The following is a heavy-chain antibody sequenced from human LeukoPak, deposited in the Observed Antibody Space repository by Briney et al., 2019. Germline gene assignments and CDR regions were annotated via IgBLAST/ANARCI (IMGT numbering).Heavy chain of an antibody. J-gene: IGHJ1*01. Sequence: GGSLRLSCTASGFTFGDYAMSWFRQAPGKGLEWVSVIYSGGSTYYADSVKGRFTISRDDSKNTLYLQMNSLRAEDTAVYYCASARDFGWEGMWNWGQGTLVTVSS. V-gene: IGHV3-66*01. CDR2: IYSGGST. D-gene: IGHD6-19*01. CDR3: ASARDFGWEGMWN. CDR1: GFTFGDYA.